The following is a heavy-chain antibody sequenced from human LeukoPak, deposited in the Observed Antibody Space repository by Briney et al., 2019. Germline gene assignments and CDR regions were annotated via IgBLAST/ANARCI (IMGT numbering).Heavy chain of an antibody. CDR1: GYTFTGYY. J-gene: IGHJ3*02. CDR3: ARVIRTGDDAFDI. Sequence: ASAKVSCKASGYTFTGYYMHWVRQAPGQGLEWMGWINPNSGGTNYAQKFQGRVTMTRDTSISTAYMELSRLRSDDTAVYYCARVIRTGDDAFDIWGQGTMVTVSS. CDR2: INPNSGGT. V-gene: IGHV1-2*02. D-gene: IGHD7-27*01.